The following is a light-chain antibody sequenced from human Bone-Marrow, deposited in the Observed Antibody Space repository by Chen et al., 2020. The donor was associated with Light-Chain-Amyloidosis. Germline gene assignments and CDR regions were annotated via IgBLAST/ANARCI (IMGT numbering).Light chain of an antibody. Sequence: EIVLTQSPGTLSLSPGEGANLSCRASQTISSNYLTWYQQKFGQAPRRLIYGSSSRATGIPDRFTGSGSGTDFTLTINRLEPEDFAMYYCQQYGISPLTFGGGTKVEIK. V-gene: IGKV3-20*01. CDR1: QTISSNY. J-gene: IGKJ4*01. CDR3: QQYGISPLT. CDR2: GSS.